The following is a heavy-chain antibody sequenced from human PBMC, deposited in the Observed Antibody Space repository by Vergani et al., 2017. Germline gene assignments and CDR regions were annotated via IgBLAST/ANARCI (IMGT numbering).Heavy chain of an antibody. Sequence: HLLESGGGLVQPGGSLRLSCAASGFPFSSYALTWVRQAPGKGLEGVSTISRSGFNTYYADSVKGRFTVSRDNSKDILYLQMDSLRSEDTALYYCAKYLRDSTDGLPDSWGPGTLVIVSS. J-gene: IGHJ4*02. CDR3: AKYLRDSTDGLPDS. D-gene: IGHD2-21*02. CDR1: GFPFSSYA. V-gene: IGHV3-23*01. CDR2: ISRSGFNT.